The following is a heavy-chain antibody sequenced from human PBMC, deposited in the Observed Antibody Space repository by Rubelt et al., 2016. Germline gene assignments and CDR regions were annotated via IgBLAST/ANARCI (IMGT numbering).Heavy chain of an antibody. CDR1: GGSISSSSYY. V-gene: IGHV4-39*07. CDR2: IYHSGGT. CDR3: ARGYSSSHDY. J-gene: IGHJ4*02. Sequence: QLQLQESGPGLVKPSETLSLTCTVSGGSISSSSYYWGWIRQPPGKGLEWIGSIYHSGGTYYNPSPRSRGTMSVDTCKNQLSLKLSSVTAADTAVYYCARGYSSSHDYWGQGTLVTVSS. D-gene: IGHD6-13*01.